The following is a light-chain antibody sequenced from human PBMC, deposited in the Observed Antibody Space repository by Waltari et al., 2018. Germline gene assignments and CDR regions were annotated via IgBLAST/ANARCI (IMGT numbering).Light chain of an antibody. J-gene: IGKJ1*01. CDR2: GAS. CDR1: QSISRY. V-gene: IGKV3-20*01. CDR3: QHHYRLPAT. Sequence: EIMLTQSPGTLSLSPGERATLSCRASQSISRYLAWYQQKPSQAPRLLIYGASTRAPGIPDRFSGSGSGTDFTLTISGLEPEDFAVYYCQHHYRLPATFGQGTRVEIK.